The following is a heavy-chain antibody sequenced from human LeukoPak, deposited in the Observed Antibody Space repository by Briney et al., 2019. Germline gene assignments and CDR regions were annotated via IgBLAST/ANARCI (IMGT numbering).Heavy chain of an antibody. D-gene: IGHD3-9*01. V-gene: IGHV3-21*01. CDR2: ISSSSSYI. CDR1: GFTFSSYS. CDR3: ARDSGFDWLSFDY. Sequence: GSLRLSCAASGFTFSSYSIDWVRQAPGKGLEWVSSISSSSSYIYYADSVKGRFTISRDNAKNSLYLQMNSVRAEDTAVYYCARDSGFDWLSFDYWGQGTLVTVSS. J-gene: IGHJ4*02.